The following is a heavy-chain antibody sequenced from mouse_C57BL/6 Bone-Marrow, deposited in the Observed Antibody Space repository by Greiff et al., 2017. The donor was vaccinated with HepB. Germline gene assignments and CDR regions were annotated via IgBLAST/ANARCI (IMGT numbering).Heavy chain of an antibody. J-gene: IGHJ3*01. V-gene: IGHV1-81*01. CDR2: IYPRSGNT. Sequence: VQVVESGAELARPGASVKLSCKASGYTFTSYGISWVKQRTGQGLEWIGEIYPRSGNTYYNEKFKGKATLTADKSSSTAYMELRSLTSEDSAVYFCARGGQFAYWGQGTLVTVSA. CDR3: ARGGQFAY. CDR1: GYTFTSYG.